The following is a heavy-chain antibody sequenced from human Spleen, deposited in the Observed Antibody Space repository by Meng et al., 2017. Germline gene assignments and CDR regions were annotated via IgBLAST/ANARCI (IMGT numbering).Heavy chain of an antibody. CDR2: INHSGST. V-gene: IGHV4-34*01. D-gene: IGHD4-11*01. CDR1: GGSFSDYY. CDR3: ARGPTTMAHDFDY. Sequence: GSLRLSCVVSGGSFSDYYWSWIRQPAGKGLEWIGEINHSGSTNYNPSLESRATISVDTSQNHLSLKLSSVTAADSAVYYCARGPTTMAHDFDYWGQGTLVTVSS. J-gene: IGHJ4*02.